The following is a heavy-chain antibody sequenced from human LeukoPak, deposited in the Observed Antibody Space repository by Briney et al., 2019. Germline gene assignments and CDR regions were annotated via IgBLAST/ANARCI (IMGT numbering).Heavy chain of an antibody. CDR3: ACVVRGAFDI. D-gene: IGHD2-21*01. J-gene: IGHJ3*02. CDR2: INPSGGST. CDR1: GFTFTSYY. V-gene: IGHV1-46*03. Sequence: ASVRVSCKASGFTFTSYYMHWVRQAPGQGLEWMGIINPSGGSTSYPQKFQGRVTMTRDTSTSTVYMELSSLRSEDTAVYYCACVVRGAFDIWGQGTLVTVSS.